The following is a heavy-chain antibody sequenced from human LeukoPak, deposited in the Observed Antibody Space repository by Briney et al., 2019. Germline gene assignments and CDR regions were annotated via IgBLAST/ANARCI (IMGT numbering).Heavy chain of an antibody. CDR3: ARRASGYETSLGFDY. J-gene: IGHJ4*02. CDR2: IYHSGST. CDR1: GGSISSSNW. Sequence: SENLSLNCAVSGGSISSSNWWSWVRQPPGKGLEWIGEIYHSGSTNYNPSLRGRVTISVDKSKNQFSLKLSSVTAADTAVYYCARRASGYETSLGFDYWGQGTLVTVSS. D-gene: IGHD5-12*01. V-gene: IGHV4-4*02.